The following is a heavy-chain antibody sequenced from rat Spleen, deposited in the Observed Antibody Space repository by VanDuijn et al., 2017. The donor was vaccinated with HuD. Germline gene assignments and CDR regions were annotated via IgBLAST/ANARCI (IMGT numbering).Heavy chain of an antibody. CDR3: AKEANYGGLMDA. CDR2: INTDGGGT. CDR1: GFTFNNYW. D-gene: IGHD1-11*01. V-gene: IGHV5-58*01. J-gene: IGHJ4*01. Sequence: EVQLVESGGGLVQPGRSLKLSCVASGFTFNNYWMAWIRQAPGKGLEWVSSINTDGGGTYYPDPVKGRFTISRDNAENTVYLQMNSLRSEDTATYYCAKEANYGGLMDAWGQGASVTVSS.